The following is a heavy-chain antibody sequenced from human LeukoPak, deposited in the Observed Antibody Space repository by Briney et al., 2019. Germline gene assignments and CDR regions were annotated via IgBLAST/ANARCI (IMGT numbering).Heavy chain of an antibody. CDR1: GGSVSSGSYY. J-gene: IGHJ4*02. D-gene: IGHD4-23*01. CDR2: IYYSGST. CDR3: ARSLDYGGIGFDY. V-gene: IGHV4-61*01. Sequence: PSETLSLTCTVSGGSVSSGSYYWSWIRQPPGKGLEWIGYIYYSGSTNYNPSLKSRVSISVDTSKNQFSLKLSSVTAADTAVYYCARSLDYGGIGFDYWGQGTLVTVSS.